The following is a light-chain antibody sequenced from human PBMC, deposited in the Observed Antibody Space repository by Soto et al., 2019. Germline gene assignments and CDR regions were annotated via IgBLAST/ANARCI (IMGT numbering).Light chain of an antibody. J-gene: IGKJ4*01. CDR3: KQSKRFPLT. CDR2: AAS. V-gene: IGKV1-12*01. CDR1: QGIDRW. Sequence: DIQMTQSPSSLSASVGDRVTITCRASQGIDRWLAWYQQKPGKAPKVLIYAASSLRSGVPSRFSGSGSGTEFSPTINSLQPEGLATNNCKQSKRFPLTFGGGPKVDNK.